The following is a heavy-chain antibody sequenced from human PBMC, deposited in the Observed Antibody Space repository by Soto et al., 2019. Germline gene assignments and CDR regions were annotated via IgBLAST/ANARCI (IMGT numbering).Heavy chain of an antibody. CDR3: ARDRHNNFFDP. D-gene: IGHD6-6*01. CDR1: GGSISSSSYY. Sequence: SETAYLTCTVCGGSISSSSYYWTWIRQSPGKGLEWIGYIYYSGSTYYNPSLESRVAISLDTSRRQFSLTLHSVTAADTAIYYCARDRHNNFFDPWGQGTLVTVSS. CDR2: IYYSGST. J-gene: IGHJ5*02. V-gene: IGHV4-31*03.